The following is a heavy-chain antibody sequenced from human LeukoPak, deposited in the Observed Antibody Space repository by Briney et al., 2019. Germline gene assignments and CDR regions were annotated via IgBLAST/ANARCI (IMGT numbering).Heavy chain of an antibody. CDR2: IFSGGST. CDR3: ARVYDSGGHYYDYFDY. D-gene: IGHD3-22*01. CDR1: GFTFSSFG. V-gene: IGHV3-53*01. J-gene: IGHJ4*02. Sequence: GGSLRLSCAASGFTFSSFGMHWVRQAPGKGLEWVSVIFSGGSTYYADSVKDRFTISRDNSKNTLYLQMNSLRAEDTAVYHCARVYDSGGHYYDYFDYWGQGTLVTVSS.